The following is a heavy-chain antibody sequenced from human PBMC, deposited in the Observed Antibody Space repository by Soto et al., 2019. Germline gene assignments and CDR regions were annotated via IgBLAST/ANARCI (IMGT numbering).Heavy chain of an antibody. CDR3: ARETMVTSGLYYYYGMDV. J-gene: IGHJ6*02. CDR2: IYYSGST. V-gene: IGHV4-31*03. Sequence: SETLSLTCTVSGGSISCGGYYWSWIRQHPGKGLEWIGYIYYSGSTYYNPSLKSRVTISVDTSKNQFSLKLSSVTAADTAVYYCARETMVTSGLYYYYGMDVWGQGTTVTVSS. D-gene: IGHD3-10*01. CDR1: GGSISCGGYY.